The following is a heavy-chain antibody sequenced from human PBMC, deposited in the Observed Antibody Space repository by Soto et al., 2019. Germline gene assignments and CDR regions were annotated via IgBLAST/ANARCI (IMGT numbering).Heavy chain of an antibody. CDR3: ARESEDLTSNFDY. CDR2: ISSTTNYI. J-gene: IGHJ4*02. V-gene: IGHV3-21*06. CDR1: GFTFTRYS. Sequence: GGSLRLSCAASGFTFTRYSMNWVRQAPGKGLEWVSSISSTTNYIYYGDSMKGRFTISRDNAKNSLYLEMNSLRDEDTAVYYCARESEDLTSNFDYWGQGTLVTVSS.